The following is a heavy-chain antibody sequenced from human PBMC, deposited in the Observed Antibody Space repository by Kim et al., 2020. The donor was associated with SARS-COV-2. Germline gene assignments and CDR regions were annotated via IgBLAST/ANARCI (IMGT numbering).Heavy chain of an antibody. J-gene: IGHJ4*02. CDR2: INQDGRQK. V-gene: IGHV3-7*01. D-gene: IGHD5-18*01. Sequence: GGSLRLSCAASGFTFSTYWMGWARQAPGKGLEWVANINQDGRQKYQVDSMKGRFTISRDNAKNSVYLEMINLRVEDTAVYYCASGYTSGYWGQGTLGTVS. CDR1: GFTFSTYW. CDR3: ASGYTSGY.